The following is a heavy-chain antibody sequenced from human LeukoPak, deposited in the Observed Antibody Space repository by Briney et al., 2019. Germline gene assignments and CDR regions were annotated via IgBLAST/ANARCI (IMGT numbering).Heavy chain of an antibody. D-gene: IGHD5-18*01. Sequence: PGGSLRLSCAASGFTFSTYAASWVRQAPGKGLEWVSAITGSGGSTYYADSVKGRFTISRDNSKNTFYLQMNSLRAEDTAVYYCVREARGYHYTYFDYWGQGSLVTVSS. CDR3: VREARGYHYTYFDY. J-gene: IGHJ4*02. CDR2: ITGSGGST. V-gene: IGHV3-23*01. CDR1: GFTFSTYA.